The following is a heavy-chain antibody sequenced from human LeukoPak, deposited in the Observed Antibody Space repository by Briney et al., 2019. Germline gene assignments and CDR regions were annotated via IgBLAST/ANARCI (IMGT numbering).Heavy chain of an antibody. CDR3: AREVRTIFGVVILYYFDY. Sequence: SETLSLTCTVSGGSISSYYWSWIRQPPGKGLEWIGYIYYSGSTNYNPSLKSRVTISVDTSKNQFSLKLSSVTAADTAVYYCAREVRTIFGVVILYYFDYWGQGTPVTVSS. D-gene: IGHD3-3*01. J-gene: IGHJ4*02. CDR2: IYYSGST. V-gene: IGHV4-59*01. CDR1: GGSISSYY.